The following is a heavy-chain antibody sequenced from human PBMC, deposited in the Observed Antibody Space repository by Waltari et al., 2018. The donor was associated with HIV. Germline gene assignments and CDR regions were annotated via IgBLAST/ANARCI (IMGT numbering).Heavy chain of an antibody. CDR3: ARGPHYGDYEAGIDY. CDR2: IWYDGSNK. Sequence: QVPLVQSGGGVVQPGRSLRLSCAASGFTFSAYGMHWVRQAPGKGLEWVAYIWYDGSNKYLVDSVKGRFTISRDNSKNTLYLQMDSLRAEDTAVYFCARGPHYGDYEAGIDYWGQGTLVTVSS. V-gene: IGHV3-33*01. J-gene: IGHJ4*02. D-gene: IGHD4-17*01. CDR1: GFTFSAYG.